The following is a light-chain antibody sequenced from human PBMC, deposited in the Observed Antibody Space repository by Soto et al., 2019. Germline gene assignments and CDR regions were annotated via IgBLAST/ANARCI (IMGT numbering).Light chain of an antibody. Sequence: MAESTGSLARCVGEECSSWWTACQTIDNTLAWCQRKPGQAPRLLIYDASTRATGVPARFSGSGSGPDFTVSSISLQSEHLAVSYSQHYKNSRHTFGQGTKVDIK. J-gene: IGKJ2*01. CDR1: QTIDNT. V-gene: IGKV3-15*01. CDR3: QHYKNSRHT. CDR2: DAS.